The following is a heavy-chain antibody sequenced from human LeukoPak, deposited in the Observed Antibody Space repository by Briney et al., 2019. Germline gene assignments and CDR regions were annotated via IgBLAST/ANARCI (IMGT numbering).Heavy chain of an antibody. J-gene: IGHJ5*02. CDR2: ISGSGGRT. D-gene: IGHD1-7*01. CDR1: GFTLSSYA. CDR3: AKKALIGSTSRTWFDP. Sequence: PGGSLRLSCAVSGFTLSSYAMNWVRQAPGKGLEWVSTISGSGGRTYYADSVTGRFTVSRDNSKNTLYLQMNSVRAEDTAVYYCAKKALIGSTSRTWFDPWGQGTLVTVSS. V-gene: IGHV3-23*01.